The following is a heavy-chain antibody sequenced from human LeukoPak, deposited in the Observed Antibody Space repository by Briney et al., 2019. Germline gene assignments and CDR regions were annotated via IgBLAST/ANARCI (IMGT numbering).Heavy chain of an antibody. J-gene: IGHJ5*02. D-gene: IGHD6-13*01. Sequence: SVEVSCKASGGTFSSYAISWVRQAPGQGLEWMGRIIPILGIANYAQKFQGGVTITADKSTSTAYMELSSLRSEDTAVYYCARFTAAVNHWFDPWGQGTLVTVSS. CDR2: IIPILGIA. V-gene: IGHV1-69*04. CDR3: ARFTAAVNHWFDP. CDR1: GGTFSSYA.